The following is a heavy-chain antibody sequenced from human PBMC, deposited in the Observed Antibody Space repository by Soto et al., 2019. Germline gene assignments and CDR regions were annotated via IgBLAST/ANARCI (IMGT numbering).Heavy chain of an antibody. CDR1: GFTFSNYW. D-gene: IGHD3-10*01. Sequence: EVQLVESGGGLVQPGGSLRLSCAASGFTFSNYWMHWVRQAPGKGLVWVAGINSDGNATRFADSVKGRFTIARENAKDTFYLQMGSLTADDTAVYYCARGGDHYPMRGYGLDVWGQGTTVTVS. CDR3: ARGGDHYPMRGYGLDV. V-gene: IGHV3-74*01. J-gene: IGHJ6*02. CDR2: INSDGNAT.